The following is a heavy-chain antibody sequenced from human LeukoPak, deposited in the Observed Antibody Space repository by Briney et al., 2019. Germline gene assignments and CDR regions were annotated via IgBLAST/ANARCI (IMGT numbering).Heavy chain of an antibody. Sequence: GGSLRLSCSTSGFTFSNSWMGWARQPPGKGLEWVATIKEDGSETYYVDSIKGRFTISRDNAKHSLSLQMNSLRAEDTALYYCARGNNWNDSYYYYGMDVWGQGTTVTVSS. V-gene: IGHV3-7*03. CDR2: IKEDGSET. J-gene: IGHJ6*02. CDR3: ARGNNWNDSYYYYGMDV. D-gene: IGHD1-20*01. CDR1: GFTFSNSW.